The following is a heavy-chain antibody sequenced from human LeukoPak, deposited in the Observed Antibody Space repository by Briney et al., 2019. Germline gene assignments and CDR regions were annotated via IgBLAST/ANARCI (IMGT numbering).Heavy chain of an antibody. CDR1: GYTLTELS. Sequence: GASVKVSCKVSGYTLTELSMHWVRQAPGKGLEWMGGFDPEDGETIYAQKSQGRVTITTDESTSTAYMELSSLRSEDTAVYYCAEADIAAGGGAFDIWGQGTMVTVSS. J-gene: IGHJ3*02. CDR3: AEADIAAGGGAFDI. D-gene: IGHD6-13*01. CDR2: FDPEDGET. V-gene: IGHV1-24*01.